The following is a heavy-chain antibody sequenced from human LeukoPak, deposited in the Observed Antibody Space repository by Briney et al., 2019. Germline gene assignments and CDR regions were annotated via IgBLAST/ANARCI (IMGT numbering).Heavy chain of an antibody. D-gene: IGHD3-10*01. CDR1: GYTFTGYY. CDR2: INPNSGGT. Sequence: ASVKVSCKASGYTFTGYYMHWVRQAPGQGLEWMGWINPNSGGTNYVQKFQGRVTMTRDTSISTAYMELSRLRSDDTAVYYCARDYSRRGSTNRLGGMDVWGQGTTVTVSS. J-gene: IGHJ6*02. V-gene: IGHV1-2*02. CDR3: ARDYSRRGSTNRLGGMDV.